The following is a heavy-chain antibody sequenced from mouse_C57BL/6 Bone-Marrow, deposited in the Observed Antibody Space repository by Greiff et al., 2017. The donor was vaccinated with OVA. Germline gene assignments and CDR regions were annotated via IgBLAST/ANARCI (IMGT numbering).Heavy chain of an antibody. CDR3: ASGNYLDY. CDR1: YFAFMASA. V-gene: IGHV1-49*01. J-gene: IGHJ3*01. CDR2: FTMYSDAT. Sequence: QVQLQQSGAELVRPGSSVKLSCKASYFAFMASAMPWVQQRPGHGLAWIGSFTMYSDATEYSENFKGKATLTAYTSSITAYMELSSIKSEESAVYYCASGNYLDYWGQGTLVTVSA. D-gene: IGHD2-1*01.